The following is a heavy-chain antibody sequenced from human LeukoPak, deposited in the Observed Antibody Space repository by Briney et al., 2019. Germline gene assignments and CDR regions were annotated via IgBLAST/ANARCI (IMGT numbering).Heavy chain of an antibody. V-gene: IGHV4-39*07. CDR1: GGSISSSGYY. CDR3: ARSPPYYDILTGPDAFDI. J-gene: IGHJ3*02. CDR2: IYYVGST. Sequence: SETLSLTCTVSGGSISSSGYYWGWIRQPPGKGLEWIGNIYYVGSTYYNPSLNSRVTISVDTSKNQFSLKLSSVTAADTAVYYCARSPPYYDILTGPDAFDIWGQGTMVTVSS. D-gene: IGHD3-9*01.